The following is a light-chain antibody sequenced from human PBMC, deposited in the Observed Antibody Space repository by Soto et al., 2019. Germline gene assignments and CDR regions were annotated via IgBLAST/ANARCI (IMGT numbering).Light chain of an antibody. J-gene: IGKJ1*01. CDR1: QSVGSF. CDR3: QQYTNWPSWT. Sequence: EKVMTQSPATLSMSPGERATLSCRASQSVGSFLAWYQQKPGQAPRLLIYGASTRATGIPARFSGSGSGTEFTLTISSLQSEDCAVYYCQQYTNWPSWTVGQGTKVE. CDR2: GAS. V-gene: IGKV3-15*01.